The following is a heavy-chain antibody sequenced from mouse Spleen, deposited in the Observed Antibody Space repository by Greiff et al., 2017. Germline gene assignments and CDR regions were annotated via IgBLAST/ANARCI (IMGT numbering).Heavy chain of an antibody. Sequence: QVQLKESGAELVKPGASVKMSCKASGYTFTTYPIEWMKQNHGKSLEWIGNFHPYNDDTKYNEKFKGKATLTVEKSSSTVYLELSRLTSDDSAVYYCARRNHYGSSTWFAYWGQGTLVTVSA. CDR2: FHPYNDDT. CDR1: GYTFTTYP. CDR3: ARRNHYGSSTWFAY. J-gene: IGHJ3*01. D-gene: IGHD1-1*01. V-gene: IGHV1-47*01.